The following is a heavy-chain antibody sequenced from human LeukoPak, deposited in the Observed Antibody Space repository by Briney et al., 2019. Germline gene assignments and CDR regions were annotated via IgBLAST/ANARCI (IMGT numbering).Heavy chain of an antibody. CDR1: GFTFSSYA. V-gene: IGHV3-23*01. D-gene: IGHD6-19*01. CDR3: AKVKGIAVAALDY. J-gene: IGHJ4*02. Sequence: GGSLRLSCAASGFTFSSYAMSWVRQAPGKGLEWVSAISGSGGSTYYADSVEGRFTISRDNSKNTLYLQMNSLRAEDTAVYYCAKVKGIAVAALDYWGQGTLVTVSS. CDR2: ISGSGGST.